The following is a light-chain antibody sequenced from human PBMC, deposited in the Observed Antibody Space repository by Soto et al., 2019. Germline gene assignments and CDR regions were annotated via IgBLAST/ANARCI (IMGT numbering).Light chain of an antibody. CDR3: QQYGSSGT. CDR1: QSVSNNY. V-gene: IGKV3-20*01. Sequence: IVVSLSPGTLSLSTGERATLSCRASQSVSNNYLAWYQQKPGQAPRLLIYGASNRATGIPDRFSGSGSGTDFTLTISRLEPEDFAVYYCQQYGSSGTFGQGAKVDVK. J-gene: IGKJ1*01. CDR2: GAS.